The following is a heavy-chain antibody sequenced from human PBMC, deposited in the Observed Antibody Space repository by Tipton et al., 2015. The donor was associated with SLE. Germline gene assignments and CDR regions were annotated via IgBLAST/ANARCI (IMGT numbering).Heavy chain of an antibody. CDR3: ARRGYSGYFDY. CDR1: GGSISSGGYY. D-gene: IGHD5-12*01. Sequence: TLSLTCTVSGGSISSGGYYWSWIRQHPGKGLEWIGYIYYSGSTYYNPSLNSRLTISLDTSKNQFSLKLSSVTAADTAVYYCARRGYSGYFDYWGQGTLVTVSS. V-gene: IGHV4-31*03. CDR2: IYYSGST. J-gene: IGHJ4*02.